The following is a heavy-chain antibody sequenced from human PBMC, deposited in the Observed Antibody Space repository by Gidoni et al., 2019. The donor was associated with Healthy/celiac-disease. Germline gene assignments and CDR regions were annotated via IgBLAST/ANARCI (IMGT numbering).Heavy chain of an antibody. Sequence: QVQLVQSGSELKKPGASVTVSCKASGYTFTSYPMNWVRQAPGQGLEWLGWINTNTGNPTYAQGFTGRFVFSLDTSVSTAYLQISSLKAEDTAVYYCARGALLWFGESRYYYYYYMDVWGKGTTVTVSS. D-gene: IGHD3-10*01. CDR2: INTNTGNP. V-gene: IGHV7-4-1*02. CDR3: ARGALLWFGESRYYYYYYMDV. CDR1: GYTFTSYP. J-gene: IGHJ6*03.